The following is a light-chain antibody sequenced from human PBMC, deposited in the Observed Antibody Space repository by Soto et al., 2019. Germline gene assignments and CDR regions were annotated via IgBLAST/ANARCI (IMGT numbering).Light chain of an antibody. CDR3: TSFVCRSTGV. Sequence: QSVLTQPPSVSGSPGQSVTISCTGTSGDVGAYYYASWYQQQAGKAPILVIYEINKRPSWAPCRFSGSNSANTASLTVSGLQAEDEDDYYCTSFVCRSTGVFGGGTKLTVL. V-gene: IGLV2-8*01. J-gene: IGLJ3*02. CDR1: SGDVGAYYY. CDR2: EIN.